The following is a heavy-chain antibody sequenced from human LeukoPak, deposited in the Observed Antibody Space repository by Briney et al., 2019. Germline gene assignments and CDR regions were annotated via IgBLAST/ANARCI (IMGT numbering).Heavy chain of an antibody. Sequence: VGSLRLSSVVSGLSFSDHYLDWVRQAPGRGMEWVGRSRIKADGYITQYAASVKDRFTISRDESKDSLLLQMNSLKTEDTATYYCVRGLNSFDLWGQGTPVTVSS. CDR1: GLSFSDHY. V-gene: IGHV3-72*01. CDR2: SRIKADGYIT. J-gene: IGHJ4*02. CDR3: VRGLNSFDL.